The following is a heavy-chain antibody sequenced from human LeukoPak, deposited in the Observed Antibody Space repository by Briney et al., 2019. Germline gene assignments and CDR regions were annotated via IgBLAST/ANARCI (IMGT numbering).Heavy chain of an antibody. V-gene: IGHV4-39*01. CDR2: IYYSGST. J-gene: IGHJ4*02. CDR3: ARGIAAAGFDY. Sequence: SETLSLTCTVSGGSISSSSYYWGWIRQPPGKGLEWIGSIYYSGSTYYNPSLKSRVTISVDTSKNQFSLKLSSVTAADTAVYYCARGIAAAGFDYWGQGTLVTVSS. D-gene: IGHD6-13*01. CDR1: GGSISSSSYY.